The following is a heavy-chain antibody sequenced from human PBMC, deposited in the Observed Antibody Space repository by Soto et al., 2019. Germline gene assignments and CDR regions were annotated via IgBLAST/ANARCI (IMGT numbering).Heavy chain of an antibody. CDR3: ARHLVVASYMDV. CDR1: GSSFTSHW. CDR2: IYPGDSDT. Sequence: PGDSRKIAWKGLGSSFTSHWIGWVLQMPGKGLEWMGIIYPGDSDTRYSPSFQGQVTISADKSISTAYLQWSSLKASDTAMYYCARHLVVASYMDVWGKGTTVTVSS. V-gene: IGHV5-51*01. D-gene: IGHD2-2*01. J-gene: IGHJ6*03.